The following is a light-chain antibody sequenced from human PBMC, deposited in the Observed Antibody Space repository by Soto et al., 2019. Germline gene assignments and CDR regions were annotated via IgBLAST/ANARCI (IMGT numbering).Light chain of an antibody. J-gene: IGKJ5*01. CDR2: DTS. CDR3: QQRSNWPT. Sequence: DIVLTQSPATLSLSPGERATLYCGASQRVSGGFLAWYQQKPGLAPRLILYDTSFRATGIPDRFSGSGSGTAFTLTISRLDPEDFAVYYCQQRSNWPTFGQGTRLEIK. V-gene: IGKV3D-20*02. CDR1: QRVSGGF.